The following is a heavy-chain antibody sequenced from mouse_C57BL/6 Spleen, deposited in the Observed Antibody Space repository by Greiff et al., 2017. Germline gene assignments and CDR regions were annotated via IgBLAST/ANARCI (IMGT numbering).Heavy chain of an antibody. J-gene: IGHJ1*03. CDR2: ISSGSSTI. D-gene: IGHD1-1*01. Sequence: EVQLVESGGGLVKPGGSLKLSCAASGFTFSDYGMHWVRQAPEQGLEGVVYISSGSSTIYYADTVKGRFTISRDNAKNTLFLQMTSLRSEDTAMYYCARNYGSSHWYFDVWGTGTTATVSS. CDR1: GFTFSDYG. V-gene: IGHV5-17*01. CDR3: ARNYGSSHWYFDV.